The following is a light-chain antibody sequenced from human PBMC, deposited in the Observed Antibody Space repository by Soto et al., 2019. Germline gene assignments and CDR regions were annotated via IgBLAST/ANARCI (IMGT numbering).Light chain of an antibody. V-gene: IGLV2-11*01. J-gene: IGLJ1*01. CDR2: DVS. Sequence: QSVLPPPRSLSGSPGQSVTISCTGTSSDVGGFSYVSWYQQYPGKAPKLILYDVSQRPSGVPDRFSGSKSGNTASLTISGLLAEDEAVFYCCSYSGRYTSVFGTGTKVTVL. CDR3: CSYSGRYTSV. CDR1: SSDVGGFSY.